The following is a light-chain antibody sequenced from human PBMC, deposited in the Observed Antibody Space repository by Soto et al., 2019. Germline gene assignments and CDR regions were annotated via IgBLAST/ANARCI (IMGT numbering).Light chain of an antibody. Sequence: QSALTQPPSASGSPGQSVAISCTGTSSDIGGYNYVSWYQQHSGKAPKLIIYEVTRRPSGVPDRFSGSKSGSTASLTVSGLQAEDEADYYCASYAGNKVVFGGGTKLT. CDR1: SSDIGGYNY. CDR3: ASYAGNKVV. CDR2: EVT. J-gene: IGLJ2*01. V-gene: IGLV2-8*01.